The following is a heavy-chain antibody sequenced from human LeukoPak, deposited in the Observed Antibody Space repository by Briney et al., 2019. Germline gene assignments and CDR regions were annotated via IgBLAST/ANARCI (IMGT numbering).Heavy chain of an antibody. Sequence: GSLRLSCAASGFTFSSYRMSWVRQAPGKGLELVSLLYSGGSTFYADSVKGRFTISRDNSKNTLYLQMNSLRAEDTAVYYCARVVTTVTLGAFDIWGQGTMVTVSS. D-gene: IGHD4-17*01. CDR1: GFTFSSYR. CDR3: ARVVTTVTLGAFDI. J-gene: IGHJ3*02. V-gene: IGHV3-66*01. CDR2: LYSGGST.